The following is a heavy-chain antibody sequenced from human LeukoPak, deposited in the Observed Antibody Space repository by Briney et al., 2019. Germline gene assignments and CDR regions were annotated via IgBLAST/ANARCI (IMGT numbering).Heavy chain of an antibody. Sequence: GGSLRLSCAASGFTFSNAWMSWVRQAPGKGLERVGRIKSKTDGGTTDYAAPVKGRFTISRDDSKNTLYLQMNSLKTEDTAVYYCTTDWGYSYGPRDYWGQGTLVTVSS. D-gene: IGHD5-18*01. CDR1: GFTFSNAW. CDR2: IKSKTDGGTT. CDR3: TTDWGYSYGPRDY. V-gene: IGHV3-15*01. J-gene: IGHJ4*02.